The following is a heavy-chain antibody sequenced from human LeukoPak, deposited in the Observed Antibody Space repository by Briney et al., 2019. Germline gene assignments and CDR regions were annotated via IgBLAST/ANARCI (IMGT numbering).Heavy chain of an antibody. V-gene: IGHV3-23*01. D-gene: IGHD3/OR15-3a*01. CDR2: ISGSGGST. CDR1: GFTFRRYG. Sequence: GGSLRLSCAASGFTFRRYGMSWVRQAPGKGLECVSSISGSGGSTNHADSVKGRFTISRDNSKNTLYLQMNSLRAEDTAVYYCAKVWTAYSDDYFDYWGQGTLVTVSS. CDR3: AKVWTAYSDDYFDY. J-gene: IGHJ4*02.